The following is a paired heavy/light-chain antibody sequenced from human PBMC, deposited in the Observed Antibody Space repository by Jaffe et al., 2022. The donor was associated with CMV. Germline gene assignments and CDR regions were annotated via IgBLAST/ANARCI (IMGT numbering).Light chain of an antibody. CDR3: QQTYSTPLT. J-gene: IGKJ4*01. CDR2: AAS. V-gene: IGKV1-39*01. CDR1: QNIDIY. Sequence: DIQMTQSPSSLSASVGDGVTITCRASQNIDIYLNWYQQKPGMAPNLLIYAASTLQSGVPSRFSGSGSGTDFTLTISSLQPEDFATYYCQQTYSTPLTFGGGTKMEIK.
Heavy chain of an antibody. CDR1: GYRFTSYY. V-gene: IGHV1-46*01. CDR3: ARGPVPAGRRAYFYGMDV. D-gene: IGHD3-10*01. J-gene: IGHJ6*02. Sequence: QVHLVQSGAEVRKPGASVKVSCKTSGYRFTSYYIHWVRQAPGQGLEWLGIINPSGGSTAYAQKIQGRLTMTTDASTSTVYMELGSLRSEDTAVYYCARGPVPAGRRAYFYGMDVWGPGTTVTVSS. CDR2: INPSGGST.